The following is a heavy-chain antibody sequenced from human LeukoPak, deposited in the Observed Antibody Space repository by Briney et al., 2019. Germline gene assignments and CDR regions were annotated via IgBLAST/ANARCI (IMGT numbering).Heavy chain of an antibody. D-gene: IGHD2-15*01. V-gene: IGHV4-38-2*02. CDR1: GYSISSGYY. CDR2: SYDSGNT. Sequence: SETPSLTCTVSGYSISSGYYWGWIRQPPGKGLEWIGTSYDSGNTFYNPSLKRRVTISVDTSKNQLSLKVSSVTAADTAMYYCARDRCSGGSCHAWDFDYWGQGTLVTVSS. CDR3: ARDRCSGGSCHAWDFDY. J-gene: IGHJ4*02.